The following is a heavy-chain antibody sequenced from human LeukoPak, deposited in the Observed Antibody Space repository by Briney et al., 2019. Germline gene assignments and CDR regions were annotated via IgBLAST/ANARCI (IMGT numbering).Heavy chain of an antibody. D-gene: IGHD4-17*01. Sequence: ASVKVSCKASGYTFTSYAMHWVRQAPGQRLEWMGWINAGNGNTKYSQKFQGRVTITRDTSASTAYMELSSLGSEDTAVYYCARAQWTTVTTGTDYWGQGTLVTVSS. CDR3: ARAQWTTVTTGTDY. J-gene: IGHJ4*02. CDR2: INAGNGNT. V-gene: IGHV1-3*01. CDR1: GYTFTSYA.